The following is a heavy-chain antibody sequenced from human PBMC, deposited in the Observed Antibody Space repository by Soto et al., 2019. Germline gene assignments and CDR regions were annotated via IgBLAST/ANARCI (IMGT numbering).Heavy chain of an antibody. Sequence: ASVKVSCKASGYTFTSYGISWVRQAPGQGLEWMGWISAYNGNTNYAQKLQGRVTMTTDTSTSTAYMELRSLRSDDTAVYFCARDLYGSAPNWFDPWGQGTLVTVSS. V-gene: IGHV1-18*01. CDR1: GYTFTSYG. CDR2: ISAYNGNT. CDR3: ARDLYGSAPNWFDP. J-gene: IGHJ5*02. D-gene: IGHD3-10*01.